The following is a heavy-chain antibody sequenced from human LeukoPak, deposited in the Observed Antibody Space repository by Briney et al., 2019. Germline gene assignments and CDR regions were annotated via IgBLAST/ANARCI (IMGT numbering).Heavy chain of an antibody. CDR2: ISWNSGSI. CDR1: GFTFDDYA. V-gene: IGHV3-9*01. D-gene: IGHD6-13*01. Sequence: GGSLRLSCAASGFTFDDYAMHWVRQAPGKGLEWVSGISWNSGSIGYADSVKGRFTISRDNAKNSLYLQMNSLRAEDTALYYCAKAIAAAGSELFDYWGQGTLVTVSS. J-gene: IGHJ4*02. CDR3: AKAIAAAGSELFDY.